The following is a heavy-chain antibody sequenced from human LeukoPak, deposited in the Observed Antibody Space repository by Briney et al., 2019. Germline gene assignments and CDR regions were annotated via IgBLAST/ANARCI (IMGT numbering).Heavy chain of an antibody. J-gene: IGHJ4*02. CDR3: ARVSGYDSSDLDY. CDR2: ISSSSSYI. CDR1: GFTFSSHS. D-gene: IGHD5-12*01. Sequence: GGSLRLSCAASGFTFSSHSMNWVRQAPGKGLEWVSSISSSSSYIYYADSVKGRFTISRDNAKNSLNLQMNSLRAEDTAVYYCARVSGYDSSDLDYWGQGTLVTVSS. V-gene: IGHV3-21*04.